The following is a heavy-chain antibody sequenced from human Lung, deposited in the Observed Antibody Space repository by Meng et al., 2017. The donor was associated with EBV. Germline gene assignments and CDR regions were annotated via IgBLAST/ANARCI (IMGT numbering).Heavy chain of an antibody. V-gene: IGHV4-30-4*08. CDR3: AREYSSSSGLPGP. CDR2: IYDSGST. D-gene: IGHD6-6*01. J-gene: IGHJ5*02. CDR1: GGSNRFGDYS. Sequence: GQLQESGPGLVKPSQTLSLTCTVSGGSNRFGDYSWSWIRQPPGKGLEWIGYIYDSGSTSYNPSLMSRVTISVDTSRNQFSLKLTSVTAADTAVYYCAREYSSSSGLPGPWGQGTLVTVSS.